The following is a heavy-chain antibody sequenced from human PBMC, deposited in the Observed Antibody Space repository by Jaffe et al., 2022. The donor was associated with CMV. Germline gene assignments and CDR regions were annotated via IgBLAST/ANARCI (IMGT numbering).Heavy chain of an antibody. Sequence: QVQLVQSGAEVKKPGASVKVSCKASGYTFTSYYMHWVRQAPGQGLEWMGIINPSGGSTSYAQKFQGRVTMTRDTSTSTVYMELSSLRSEDTAVYYCARVLYFVGSKVEAARPYFDYWGQGTLVTVSS. CDR1: GYTFTSYY. V-gene: IGHV1-46*01. D-gene: IGHD6-6*01. CDR2: INPSGGST. CDR3: ARVLYFVGSKVEAARPYFDY. J-gene: IGHJ4*02.